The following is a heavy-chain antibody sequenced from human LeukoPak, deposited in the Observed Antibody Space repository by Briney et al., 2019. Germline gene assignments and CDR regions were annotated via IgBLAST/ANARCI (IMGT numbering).Heavy chain of an antibody. D-gene: IGHD5-18*01. J-gene: IGHJ4*02. V-gene: IGHV3-33*01. Sequence: GGSLRLSCAASGFTFSSYGMHWVRQAPGKGLEWVAVIWYDGSNKYYADSVKGRFTISRDNSKNTLYLQMNSLRAEDTAVYYCARVRGYSYGYLDYWGQGTLVTVSS. CDR2: IWYDGSNK. CDR3: ARVRGYSYGYLDY. CDR1: GFTFSSYG.